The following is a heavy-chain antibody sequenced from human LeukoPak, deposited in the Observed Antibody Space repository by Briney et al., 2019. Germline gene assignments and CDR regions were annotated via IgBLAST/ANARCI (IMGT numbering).Heavy chain of an antibody. CDR3: ARVHGFWSGYYGY. CDR2: IYHSGST. D-gene: IGHD3-3*01. Sequence: SETLSLTCAVSGGSISSGGYSWSWIRQPPGKGLEWIGYIYHSGSTYYNPSLKSRVTISVDTSKNQFSLKLSSVTAADTAVYYCARVHGFWSGYYGYWGQGTLVTVSS. J-gene: IGHJ4*02. V-gene: IGHV4-30-2*01. CDR1: GGSISSGGYS.